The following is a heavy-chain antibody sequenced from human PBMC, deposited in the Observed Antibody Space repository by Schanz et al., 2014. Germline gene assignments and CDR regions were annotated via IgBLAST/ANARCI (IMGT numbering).Heavy chain of an antibody. Sequence: QVQLVESGGGVVQPGRSLRLSCGASGFNFGSHGMHWVRQAPGKGLEWVAVISYDGSFKNYADSVRGRITMSRDNSKNTMYLQINNLRADDTAVYYCARELPGVVAFDFWGQGTMVTVSS. CDR2: ISYDGSFK. CDR1: GFNFGSHG. CDR3: ARELPGVVAFDF. V-gene: IGHV3-33*01. D-gene: IGHD7-27*01. J-gene: IGHJ3*01.